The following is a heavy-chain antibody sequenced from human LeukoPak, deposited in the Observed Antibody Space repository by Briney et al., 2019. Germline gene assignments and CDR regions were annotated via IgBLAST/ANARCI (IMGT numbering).Heavy chain of an antibody. CDR1: GGSISSYY. Sequence: PSETLSLTCTVSGGSISSYYWSWIRQPPGKGLEWIGYIYYSGSTNYNPSLKSRVTISVDTSKNQFSLKLSSVTAADTAVYYCARDPSYYDFWSGYYRMDAFDIWGQGTMVTVSS. V-gene: IGHV4-59*01. J-gene: IGHJ3*02. CDR2: IYYSGST. D-gene: IGHD3-3*01. CDR3: ARDPSYYDFWSGYYRMDAFDI.